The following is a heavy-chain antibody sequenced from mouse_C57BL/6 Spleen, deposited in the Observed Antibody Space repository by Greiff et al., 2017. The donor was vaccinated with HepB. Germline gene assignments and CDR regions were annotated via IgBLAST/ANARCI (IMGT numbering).Heavy chain of an antibody. CDR1: GFTFSSYA. J-gene: IGHJ4*01. D-gene: IGHD2-14*01. V-gene: IGHV5-9-1*02. CDR2: ISSGGDYI. Sequence: EVKLMESGEGLVKPGGSLKLSCAASGFTFSSYAMSWVRQTPEKRLEWVAYISSGGDYIYYADTVKGRFTISRDNARNTLYLQMSSLKSEDTAMYYCTRDRGYYYAMDYWGQGTSVTVSS. CDR3: TRDRGYYYAMDY.